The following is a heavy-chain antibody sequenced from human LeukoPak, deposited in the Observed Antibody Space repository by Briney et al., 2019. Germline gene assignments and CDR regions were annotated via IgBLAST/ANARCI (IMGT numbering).Heavy chain of an antibody. D-gene: IGHD2-2*01. Sequence: GGSLRLSCAASGFTFSSYGMHWVRQAPGKGLEWVAVIWYDGSNKYYADSVKGRFTISRDNSKNTLYLQMNSLRAEDTAVYYCAKDLGYCSSTSCSNDAFDIWGQGTMVTVSS. CDR2: IWYDGSNK. CDR3: AKDLGYCSSTSCSNDAFDI. V-gene: IGHV3-33*06. CDR1: GFTFSSYG. J-gene: IGHJ3*02.